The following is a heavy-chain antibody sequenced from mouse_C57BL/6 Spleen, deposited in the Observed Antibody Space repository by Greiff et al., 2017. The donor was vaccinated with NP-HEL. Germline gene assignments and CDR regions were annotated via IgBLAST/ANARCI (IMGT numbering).Heavy chain of an antibody. V-gene: IGHV1-72*01. J-gene: IGHJ4*01. CDR2: IDPNSGGT. CDR1: GYTFTSYW. CDR3: AISLITTVVATDAMDY. Sequence: QVQLQQPGAELVKPGASVKLSCKASGYTFTSYWMHWVKQRPGRGLEWIGRIDPNSGGTKYNEKFKSKATLTVDQPSSTAYMQLSSLTSDDSAVYYCAISLITTVVATDAMDYWGQGTSVTVSS. D-gene: IGHD1-1*01.